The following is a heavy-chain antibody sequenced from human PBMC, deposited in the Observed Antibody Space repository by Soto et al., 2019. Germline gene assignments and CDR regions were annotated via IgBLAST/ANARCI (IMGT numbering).Heavy chain of an antibody. CDR3: AKVARYCSSTTCYIEY. D-gene: IGHD2-2*01. CDR2: ISGSGGNT. Sequence: PGGSLRLCCAASGFTFSSYAMSWVRQAPGKGLEWVSTISGSGGNTHYADSVTGRFTISRDNSKNTVYLQMNSLRAEHTAVYYCAKVARYCSSTTCYIEYWGQGTLVTVSA. CDR1: GFTFSSYA. V-gene: IGHV3-23*01. J-gene: IGHJ4*02.